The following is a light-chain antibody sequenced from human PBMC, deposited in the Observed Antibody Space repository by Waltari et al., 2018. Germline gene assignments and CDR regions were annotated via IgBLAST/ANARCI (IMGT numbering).Light chain of an antibody. CDR1: SSDVGGYHH. CDR2: EVT. J-gene: IGLJ3*02. V-gene: IGLV2-14*01. CDR3: SSYTTSNTWV. Sequence: QSALTQPASVSGSPGQSITISCTGTSSDVGGYHHVPWYQHHPGKAPKPMIFEVTDRPSGVSNRVSGYKSGNTASLTISGLQAEDEADYYCSSYTTSNTWVFGGGTKVTVL.